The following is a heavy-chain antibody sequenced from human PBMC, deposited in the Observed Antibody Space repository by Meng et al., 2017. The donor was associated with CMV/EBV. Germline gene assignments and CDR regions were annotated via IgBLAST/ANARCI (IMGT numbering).Heavy chain of an antibody. CDR3: ARGLSGSYFDY. V-gene: IGHV3-23*01. J-gene: IGHJ4*02. CDR2: ISGSGGST. Sequence: LSCAASGFTFSSYAMSWVRQAPGKGLEWVSAISGSGGSTYYADSVKGRFTISRDNSKNTLYLQMNSLRAEDTAVYYCARGLSGSYFDYWGQGTLVTVSS. CDR1: GFTFSSYA. D-gene: IGHD1-26*01.